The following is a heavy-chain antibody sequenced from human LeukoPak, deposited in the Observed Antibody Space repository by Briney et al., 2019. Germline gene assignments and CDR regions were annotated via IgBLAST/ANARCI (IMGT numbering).Heavy chain of an antibody. CDR2: ISSSSSHI. CDR1: GFTFSSYS. V-gene: IGHV3-21*01. J-gene: IGHJ4*02. D-gene: IGHD3-9*01. CDR3: ARDQVEGTYYDILTGYYNAPPRGDY. Sequence: PGGSLRLSCAASGFTFSSYSMNWVRQAPGKGLEWVSSISSSSSHIYYADSVKGRFTISRDNAKNSLYLQMNSLRAEDTAVYYCARDQVEGTYYDILTGYYNAPPRGDYWGQGTLVTVSS.